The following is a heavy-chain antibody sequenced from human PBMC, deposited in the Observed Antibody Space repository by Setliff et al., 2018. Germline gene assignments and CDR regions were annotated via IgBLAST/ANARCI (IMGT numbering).Heavy chain of an antibody. CDR1: GFTFRSFW. D-gene: IGHD3-10*01. J-gene: IGHJ4*02. Sequence: GGSLRLSCAASGFTFRSFWMGWVRQAPGKGLEYVANLNQEGSAKFYVDSVKGRFTISRDNAKNSLYLQMNSLRPEDTAFYHCAKVKKQLIRGFGLDYWGPGTPVTVSS. CDR2: LNQEGSAK. V-gene: IGHV3-7*01. CDR3: AKVKKQLIRGFGLDY.